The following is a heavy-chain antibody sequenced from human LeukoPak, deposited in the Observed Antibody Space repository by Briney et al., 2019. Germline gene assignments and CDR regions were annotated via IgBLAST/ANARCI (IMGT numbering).Heavy chain of an antibody. J-gene: IGHJ2*01. Sequence: GGSLRLSCAASGFRFSNDAMTWVRQAPGKGLEWVSSISSSSSYIYYADSVKGRFTISRDNAKNSLYLQMNSLRAEDTAVYYCAREGGDDWYFYLWGRGALVTVSS. CDR3: AREGGDDWYFYL. CDR1: GFRFSNDA. CDR2: ISSSSSYI. V-gene: IGHV3-21*01. D-gene: IGHD3-16*01.